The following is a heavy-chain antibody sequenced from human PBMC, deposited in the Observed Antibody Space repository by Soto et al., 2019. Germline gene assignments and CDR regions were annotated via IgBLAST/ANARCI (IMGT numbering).Heavy chain of an antibody. V-gene: IGHV3-23*01. J-gene: IGHJ4*02. CDR1: GFTFSSYA. D-gene: IGHD2-21*01. CDR3: AKTLGYDPILWESY. CDR2: ISGSGGST. Sequence: GGSLRLSCAASGFTFSSYAMSWVRQAPGKGLEWVSAISGSGGSTYYADSVKGRFTISRDNSKNTLYLQMNSLRAEDTAVYYCAKTLGYDPILWESYWGQGTLVTVSS.